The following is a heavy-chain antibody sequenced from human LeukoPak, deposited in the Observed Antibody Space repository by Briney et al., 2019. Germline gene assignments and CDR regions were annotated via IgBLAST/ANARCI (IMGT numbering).Heavy chain of an antibody. Sequence: GASVKVSCKASGYTFTSYGISWVRQAPGQGLEWVGWISAYNGNTNYAQKLQGRVTMTTDTSTSTAYMELRSLRSDDTAVYYCARCKYYDFWSGYYNPNYYYYGMDVWGQGTTVTVSS. V-gene: IGHV1-18*01. CDR2: ISAYNGNT. CDR3: ARCKYYDFWSGYYNPNYYYYGMDV. D-gene: IGHD3-3*01. J-gene: IGHJ6*02. CDR1: GYTFTSYG.